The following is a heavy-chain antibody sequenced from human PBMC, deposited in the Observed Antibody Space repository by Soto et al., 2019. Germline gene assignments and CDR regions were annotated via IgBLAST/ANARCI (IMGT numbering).Heavy chain of an antibody. CDR1: GGSISSSSYY. V-gene: IGHV4-39*01. CDR3: ARGANERFLEWLSLLFDY. CDR2: IYYSGST. D-gene: IGHD3-3*01. Sequence: PSETLSLTCTVSGGSISSSSYYWGWIRQPPGKGLEWIGSIYYSGSTYYNPSLKSRVTISVDTSKNQFSLKLSSVTAADTAVYYCARGANERFLEWLSLLFDYWGQGTLVTVSS. J-gene: IGHJ4*02.